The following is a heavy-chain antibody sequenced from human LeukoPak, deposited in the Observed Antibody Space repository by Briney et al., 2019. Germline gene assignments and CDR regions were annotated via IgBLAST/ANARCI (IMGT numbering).Heavy chain of an antibody. CDR2: IYYSGST. Sequence: PSETLSLTCTVSGGSISSYYWSWIRQPPGKGLEWIGYIYYSGSTNYNPSLKSRVTISVDTSKNQFSLKLSSVAAADTAVYYCARRKRITMVRGVDRYFDYWGQGTLVTVSS. J-gene: IGHJ4*02. V-gene: IGHV4-59*12. CDR1: GGSISSYY. CDR3: ARRKRITMVRGVDRYFDY. D-gene: IGHD3-10*01.